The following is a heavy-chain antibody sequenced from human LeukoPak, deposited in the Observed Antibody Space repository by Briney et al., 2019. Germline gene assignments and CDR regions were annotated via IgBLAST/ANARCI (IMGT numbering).Heavy chain of an antibody. J-gene: IGHJ4*02. CDR2: ISGSGTST. CDR1: GFTFSTYA. V-gene: IGHV3-23*01. CDR3: AKDLFYGSGSKITD. D-gene: IGHD3-10*01. Sequence: GGSQSRSCAASGFTFSTYAMGWVRQAPGKGLEWVSFISGSGTSTYYADSVKGRFTISRDNSKNTLSLQMNSLRVEDTAVYYCAKDLFYGSGSKITDSGQGTLVTVSS.